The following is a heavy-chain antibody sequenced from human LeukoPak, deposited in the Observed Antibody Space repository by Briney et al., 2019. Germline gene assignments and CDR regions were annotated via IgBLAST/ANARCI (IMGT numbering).Heavy chain of an antibody. CDR3: ASSALITMVRGAMTDY. CDR1: GFTFSRYW. CDR2: IKQDGSEK. Sequence: GGSLRLSCAASGFTFSRYWMSWVRQAPGKGLEWVANIKQDGSEKYYVDSVKGRFTISRDNAKNSLYLQMNSLRAEDTAVYYCASSALITMVRGAMTDYWAREPWSPSPQ. V-gene: IGHV3-7*01. D-gene: IGHD3-10*01. J-gene: IGHJ4*02.